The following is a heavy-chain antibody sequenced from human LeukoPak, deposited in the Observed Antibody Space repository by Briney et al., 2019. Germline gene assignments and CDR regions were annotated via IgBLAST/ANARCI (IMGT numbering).Heavy chain of an antibody. CDR1: GFTFSSYA. Sequence: GGSLRLSCAASGFTFSSYAMSWVRQAPGKGLEWVSYISSSGSTIYYADSVKGRFTISRDNAKNSLYLQMNSLRAEDTAVYYCASVYGSGSYFHYYYGMDVWGQGTTVTVSS. J-gene: IGHJ6*02. CDR2: ISSSGSTI. D-gene: IGHD3-10*01. V-gene: IGHV3-48*03. CDR3: ASVYGSGSYFHYYYGMDV.